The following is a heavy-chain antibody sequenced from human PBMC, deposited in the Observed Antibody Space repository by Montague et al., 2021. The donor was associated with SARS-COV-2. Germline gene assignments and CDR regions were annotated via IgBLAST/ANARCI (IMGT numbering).Heavy chain of an antibody. Sequence: SETRSLTCTVSGGSISRSSYYWGWIRQPPGKGLEWIGSMYYSGSTYYNASLKSRATISVDTSKNQFSLKLNSVTAADTAVYYCARHGWNDLGSFHFDYWGQGTLVTVSS. V-gene: IGHV4-39*01. CDR1: GGSISRSSYY. D-gene: IGHD3-10*01. CDR2: MYYSGST. J-gene: IGHJ4*02. CDR3: ARHGWNDLGSFHFDY.